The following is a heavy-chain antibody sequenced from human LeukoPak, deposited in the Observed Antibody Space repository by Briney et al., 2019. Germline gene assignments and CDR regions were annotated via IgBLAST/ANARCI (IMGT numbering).Heavy chain of an antibody. CDR1: GFTFSSYA. D-gene: IGHD1-26*01. J-gene: IGHJ6*02. CDR2: ISGSGGST. V-gene: IGHV3-23*01. CDR3: AKQVGARFDYYYGMDV. Sequence: GGSLRLSCAASGFTFSSYAMSWVRQAPGKGLEWVSAISGSGGSTYYADSVKGRFTISRDNSKNTLYLQMNSLRAEDTAVYYCAKQVGARFDYYYGMDVWGQGTTVTVSS.